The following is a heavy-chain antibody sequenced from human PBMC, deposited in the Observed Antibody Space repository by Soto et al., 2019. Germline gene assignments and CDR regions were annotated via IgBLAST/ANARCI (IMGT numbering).Heavy chain of an antibody. V-gene: IGHV5-51*01. Sequence: GESLKISCKGVGYKFGSAWIGWVRQMPGKGLEWMGIIKPGTSDIRYSPSFRGHVTISAAKSITTVFLQWSSLRASDTAMYYCARQIYDSDSGPNFQYYFDSWGQGTLVTVSS. D-gene: IGHD3-22*01. CDR1: GYKFGSAW. J-gene: IGHJ4*02. CDR2: IKPGTSDI. CDR3: ARQIYDSDSGPNFQYYFDS.